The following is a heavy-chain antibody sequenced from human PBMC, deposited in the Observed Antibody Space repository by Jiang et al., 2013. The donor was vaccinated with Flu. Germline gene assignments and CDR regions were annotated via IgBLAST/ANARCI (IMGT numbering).Heavy chain of an antibody. V-gene: IGHV6-1*01. Sequence: QTLSLTCAISGDSVSSNSAAWNWIRQSPSRGLEWLGRTYYRSKWYNDYAVSVKSRITINPDTSKNQFSLQLNSVTPEDTAVYYCARDKRENWSGSSAFDYWGQGTLVTVSS. CDR3: ARDKRENWSGSSAFDY. CDR2: TYYRSKWYN. J-gene: IGHJ4*02. CDR1: GDSVSSNSAA. D-gene: IGHD1-26*01.